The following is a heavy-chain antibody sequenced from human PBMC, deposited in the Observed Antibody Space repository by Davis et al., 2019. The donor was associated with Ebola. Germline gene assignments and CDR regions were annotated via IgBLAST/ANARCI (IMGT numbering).Heavy chain of an antibody. J-gene: IGHJ5*02. V-gene: IGHV3-48*03. D-gene: IGHD3-3*01. CDR2: ISSSGSTI. CDR3: ASLLTYYDFWSGQSWFDP. Sequence: GESLKISCAASGFNFSSYEMNWVRQAPGKGLEWVSYISSSGSTIYYADSVKGRFIISRDNAKNSLYLQMNSLRAEDTAVYYCASLLTYYDFWSGQSWFDPWGQGTLVTVSS. CDR1: GFNFSSYE.